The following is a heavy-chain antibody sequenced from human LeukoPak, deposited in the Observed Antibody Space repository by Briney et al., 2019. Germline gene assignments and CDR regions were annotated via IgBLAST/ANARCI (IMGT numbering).Heavy chain of an antibody. D-gene: IGHD1-26*01. CDR1: GYTFTNYD. CDR3: ARGVGVGATNWFDP. Sequence: GASVKVSCKASGYTFTNYDINWVRQATGQGLEWMGWMNPNNGNTGYAQKFQVRVTFTRSTSISTAYMELSSLRSEDTAMYYCARGVGVGATNWFDPWGQGTLVTVSS. CDR2: MNPNNGNT. J-gene: IGHJ5*02. V-gene: IGHV1-8*03.